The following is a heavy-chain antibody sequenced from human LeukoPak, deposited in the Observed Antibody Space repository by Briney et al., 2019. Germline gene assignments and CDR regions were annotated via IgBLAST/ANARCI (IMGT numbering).Heavy chain of an antibody. V-gene: IGHV1-2*02. CDR1: GYTFTGYY. J-gene: IGHJ6*03. D-gene: IGHD2-2*01. Sequence: ASVKVSCKASGYTFTGYYMHWVRQAPGQGLEWMGWISPNSGGTNYAQKFQGRVTMTRDTSISTAYMELSRLRSDDTAVYYCAREASSTSCSLGYCSYYYMDVWGKGTTVTVSS. CDR3: AREASSTSCSLGYCSYYYMDV. CDR2: ISPNSGGT.